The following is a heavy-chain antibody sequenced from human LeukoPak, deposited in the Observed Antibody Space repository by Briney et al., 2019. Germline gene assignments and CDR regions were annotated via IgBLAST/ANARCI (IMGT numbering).Heavy chain of an antibody. CDR1: GGSFSGYY. CDR2: INHSGST. J-gene: IGHJ4*02. CDR3: ARGLDSSGYYYVDY. V-gene: IGHV4-34*01. Sequence: SETLSLTCAVYGGSFSGYYWSWIRQPPGKGLEWIGEINHSGSTNYNPSLKSRVTISVDTSKNQFSLKLSSVTAADTAVYYCARGLDSSGYYYVDYRGQGTLVTVSS. D-gene: IGHD3-22*01.